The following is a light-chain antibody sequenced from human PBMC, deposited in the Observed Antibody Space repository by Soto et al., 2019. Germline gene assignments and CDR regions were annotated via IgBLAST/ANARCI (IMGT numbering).Light chain of an antibody. CDR2: DVS. J-gene: IGKJ4*01. CDR3: QQRRDWPRN. Sequence: EIVLTQSPATLSLSPGERATLSCRASQSVDGYVAWFQQKPGQAPSLLIYDVSNRAVGVPARLSGRGSGTDYTLTINSLEPEDFAVYYCQQRRDWPRNFGVGTKVEI. V-gene: IGKV3-11*01. CDR1: QSVDGY.